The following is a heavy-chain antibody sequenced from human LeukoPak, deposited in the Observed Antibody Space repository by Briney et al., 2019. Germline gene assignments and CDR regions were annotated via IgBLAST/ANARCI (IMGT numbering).Heavy chain of an antibody. CDR2: IYYSGST. CDR3: ARVNLAPNTMIVDVPSALDY. V-gene: IGHV4-30-4*01. Sequence: SQTLSLTCTVSGGSISSGDYCWSWIRQPPGKGLESIGYIYYSGSTYYNPSLKSRGTISVDTSKSQFSLKLSSVTAADTAVYYCARVNLAPNTMIVDVPSALDYWGQGTLVTVSS. D-gene: IGHD3-22*01. J-gene: IGHJ4*02. CDR1: GGSISSGDYC.